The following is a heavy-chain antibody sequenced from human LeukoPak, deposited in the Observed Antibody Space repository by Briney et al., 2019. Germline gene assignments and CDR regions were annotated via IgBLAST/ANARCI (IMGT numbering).Heavy chain of an antibody. J-gene: IGHJ4*02. CDR2: INSDGTTT. D-gene: IGHD6-19*01. CDR1: GFTFSTYW. Sequence: GGSLRLSCAASGFTFSTYWMHWVRQAPGKGLEWVSRINSDGTTTNYADSVKGRFTISRDNAKNTLYLQMNTLRVEDTAVYYCARAGWYRWDYWGQGTLVTV. CDR3: ARAGWYRWDY. V-gene: IGHV3-74*01.